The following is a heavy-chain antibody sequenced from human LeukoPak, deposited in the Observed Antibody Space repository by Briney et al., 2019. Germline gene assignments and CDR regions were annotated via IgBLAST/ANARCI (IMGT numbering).Heavy chain of an antibody. CDR3: ARDRVATGFFDY. D-gene: IGHD5-12*01. V-gene: IGHV4-4*07. CDR1: GGSISSYY. Sequence: SETLSLTCTVSGGSISSYYWSWIRQPAGKGLEWIGRIYTSGSTNYNPSLKSRVTISVDTSKNQFSLKLTSVTAADTAVYYCARDRVATGFFDYWGQGTLVTVSS. CDR2: IYTSGST. J-gene: IGHJ4*02.